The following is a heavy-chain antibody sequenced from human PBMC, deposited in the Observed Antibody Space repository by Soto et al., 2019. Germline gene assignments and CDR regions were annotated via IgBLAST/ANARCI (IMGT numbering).Heavy chain of an antibody. V-gene: IGHV1-8*01. D-gene: IGHD3-22*01. Sequence: ASVKVSCKASGYTFTSYDINWVRQATGQGLEWMGWMNPNSGNTDYAQKFQGRVTMTRNTSMSTAYMELRSLRSDDTAVYYCARDRGGYDSSGYYPPDYWGQGTLVTVSS. CDR1: GYTFTSYD. J-gene: IGHJ4*02. CDR3: ARDRGGYDSSGYYPPDY. CDR2: MNPNSGNT.